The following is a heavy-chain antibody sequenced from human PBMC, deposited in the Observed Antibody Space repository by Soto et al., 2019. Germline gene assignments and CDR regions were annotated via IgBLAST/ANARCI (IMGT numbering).Heavy chain of an antibody. V-gene: IGHV1-18*01. CDR1: GYSFTTYS. D-gene: IGHD4-4*01. CDR2: IRAYNGKT. Sequence: QVQLVQSGAEVKKAGASVKVSCKTSGYSFTTYSFSWVRQAPGQGLEWMGGIRAYNGKTDYAQKFRGRLTLTIDTSTDTTYMDLRSLRSDDTAMYYCVRDPGGNSDYERFDYWGQGTLVTVSS. J-gene: IGHJ4*02. CDR3: VRDPGGNSDYERFDY.